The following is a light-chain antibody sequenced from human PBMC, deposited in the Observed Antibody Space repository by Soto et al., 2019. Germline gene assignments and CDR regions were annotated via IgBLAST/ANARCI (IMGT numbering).Light chain of an antibody. V-gene: IGKV3-20*01. Sequence: EIVLTQSPGTLSLSPGERATLSCRASQRVSSSYLAWYQQKPGQAPRLLIYGASSRATGVPDRFSGSGSGSDFTLTISRRGPEDVAVYYCQQYGSSPYTVGQGTKLEIK. CDR1: QRVSSSY. CDR3: QQYGSSPYT. CDR2: GAS. J-gene: IGKJ2*01.